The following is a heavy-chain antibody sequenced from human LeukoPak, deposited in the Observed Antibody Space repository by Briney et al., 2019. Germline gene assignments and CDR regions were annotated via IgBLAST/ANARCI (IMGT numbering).Heavy chain of an antibody. CDR3: ARVTTGLGPIVVVTPFDY. V-gene: IGHV1-18*01. D-gene: IGHD3-22*01. CDR2: ISAYNGNT. CDR1: GYTFTSYG. J-gene: IGHJ4*02. Sequence: GASVKVSCKASGYTFTSYGISWVRQAPGQGLEWMGWISAYNGNTNYAQKLQGRVTMTTDTSTSTAYMELRSLRSDDTAVYYCARVTTGLGPIVVVTPFDYWGRGTLVTVSS.